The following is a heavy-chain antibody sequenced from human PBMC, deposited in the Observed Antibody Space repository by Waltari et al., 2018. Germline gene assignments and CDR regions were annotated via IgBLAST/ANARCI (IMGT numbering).Heavy chain of an antibody. Sequence: QVQLVESGGGVVQPGRSLRLSCAASGFTFSSYAMHWVRQAPGKGLEWVAVISYDGSNKYYADSVKGRFTISRDNSKNTLYLQMNSLRAEDTAVYYCARVHGDTFGPLGYWGQGTLVTVSS. J-gene: IGHJ4*02. CDR1: GFTFSSYA. V-gene: IGHV3-30-3*01. D-gene: IGHD4-17*01. CDR3: ARVHGDTFGPLGY. CDR2: ISYDGSNK.